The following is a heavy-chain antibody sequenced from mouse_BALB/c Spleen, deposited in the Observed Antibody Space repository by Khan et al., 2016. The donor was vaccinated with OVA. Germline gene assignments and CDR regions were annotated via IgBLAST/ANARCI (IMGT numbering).Heavy chain of an antibody. J-gene: IGHJ3*01. CDR2: ISTYYGNI. V-gene: IGHV1S137*01. Sequence: QVQLKQSGPEPVRPGASVKISCKGSGYTFADSGMHWVRQSHAKSLEWIGVISTYYGNIKYNQKFEGRATMTVDKSSSTAYMELARLTSEDSAVYFCTREGISELTYWGQGTLVTVSA. CDR1: GYTFADSG. CDR3: TREGISELTY.